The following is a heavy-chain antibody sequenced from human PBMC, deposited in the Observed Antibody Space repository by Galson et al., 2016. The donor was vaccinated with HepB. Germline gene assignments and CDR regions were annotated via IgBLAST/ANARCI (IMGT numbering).Heavy chain of an antibody. CDR3: AKDDDDYNDAFDI. Sequence: SLRLSCAASGFTISNYVMTWVRQAPGMGLEWVSGISTTGSTTYYADSVKGRFTISRDNSKNTLYLQMNSLRAEDTAVYYCAKDDDDYNDAFDIWGQGTMVTVSS. CDR1: GFTISNYV. V-gene: IGHV3-23*01. J-gene: IGHJ3*02. D-gene: IGHD5-24*01. CDR2: ISTTGSTT.